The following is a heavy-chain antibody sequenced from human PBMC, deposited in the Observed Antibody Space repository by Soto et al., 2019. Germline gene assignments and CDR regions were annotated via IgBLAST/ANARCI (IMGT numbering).Heavy chain of an antibody. J-gene: IGHJ4*02. Sequence: QVQLQQWGAGLLKPSETLSLTCAVYGGSFSGYYWNWIRQPPGKGLGWIGEVNHSGSTNYNPSLKSRVTISVDTSKNQFSLKLSSVTAADTAVYYCARGWGRIFDHWGQGTLVTVSS. D-gene: IGHD7-27*01. CDR1: GGSFSGYY. V-gene: IGHV4-34*01. CDR3: ARGWGRIFDH. CDR2: VNHSGST.